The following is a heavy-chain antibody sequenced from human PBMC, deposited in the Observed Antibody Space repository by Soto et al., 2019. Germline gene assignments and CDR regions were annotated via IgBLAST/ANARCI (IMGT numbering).Heavy chain of an antibody. D-gene: IGHD2-21*02. J-gene: IGHJ6*02. CDR2: IYYSGST. CDR3: ARVMVTAIRTYYYYGMDV. Sequence: SETLSLTCTVSGGSISSYYWSWIRQPPGKGLEWIGYIYYSGSTNYNPSLKSRVTISVDTSKNQFSLKLSSVTAADTAVYYCARVMVTAIRTYYYYGMDVWGQGTTVTVSS. CDR1: GGSISSYY. V-gene: IGHV4-59*01.